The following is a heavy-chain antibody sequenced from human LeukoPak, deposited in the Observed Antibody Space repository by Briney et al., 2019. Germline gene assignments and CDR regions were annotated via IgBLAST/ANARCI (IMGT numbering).Heavy chain of an antibody. Sequence: GGSLRLSCAASGFTFSSYSMNWVRQAPGKGLEWVSSISSSSRYIYYPDSVMGRFTVSRDNAKNSLYLQMNSLRAEDTAVYYCARSGSTSWNDAFDIWGQGAMVTVS. CDR3: ARSGSTSWNDAFDI. V-gene: IGHV3-21*01. J-gene: IGHJ3*02. CDR1: GFTFSSYS. D-gene: IGHD2-2*01. CDR2: ISSSSRYI.